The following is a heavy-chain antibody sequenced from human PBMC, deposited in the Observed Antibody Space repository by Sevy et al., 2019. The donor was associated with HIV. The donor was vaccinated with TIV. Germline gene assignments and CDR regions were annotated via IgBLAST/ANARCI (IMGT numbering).Heavy chain of an antibody. CDR1: GFTFSSYG. CDR3: AKGGGFDY. Sequence: GGSLRLSCAASGFTFSSYGMHWVRQAPGKGLDWVAVISYDGSNKYYADSVKGRFTISRDNSKNTLYLQMNSLRAEDTAVYYCAKGGGFDYWGQGTLVTVSS. CDR2: ISYDGSNK. D-gene: IGHD3-16*01. J-gene: IGHJ4*02. V-gene: IGHV3-30*18.